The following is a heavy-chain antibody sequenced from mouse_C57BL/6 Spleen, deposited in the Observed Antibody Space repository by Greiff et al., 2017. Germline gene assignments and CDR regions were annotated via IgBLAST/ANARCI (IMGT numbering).Heavy chain of an antibody. CDR2: ISSGGSYT. V-gene: IGHV5-6*01. Sequence: EVMLVESGGDLVKPGGSLTLSCAASGFTFSSYGMSWVRQTPDKRLEWVATISSGGSYTYYPDSVKGRFTISRDNAKNTLYLQMSSLKSEDTAMYYCARVSTVVGRRDAMDYWGQGTSVTVSS. J-gene: IGHJ4*01. CDR1: GFTFSSYG. CDR3: ARVSTVVGRRDAMDY. D-gene: IGHD1-1*01.